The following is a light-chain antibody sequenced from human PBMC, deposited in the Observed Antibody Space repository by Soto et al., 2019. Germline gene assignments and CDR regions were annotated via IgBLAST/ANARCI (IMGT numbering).Light chain of an antibody. J-gene: IGLJ1*01. CDR2: DVS. CDR1: SSDVGGYNY. CDR3: SSYVGSNNFV. Sequence: QSVLTQPPSASGSPGQSVTISCTGTSSDVGGYNYVSWYQQHPGKAPKLMIYDVSKRPSGVPDRFSGSKSGNTASLTVSGLQDEDEADYYCSSYVGSNNFVFGTGTKVTVL. V-gene: IGLV2-8*01.